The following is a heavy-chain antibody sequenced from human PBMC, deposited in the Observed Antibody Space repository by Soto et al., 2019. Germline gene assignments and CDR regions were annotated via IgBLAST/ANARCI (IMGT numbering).Heavy chain of an antibody. Sequence: GGSLRLSCAASGFTFSSYWMSWVRQAPGKGLEWVANIKQDGSEKYYVDSVKGRFTISRDNAKNSLYLQMNSLRAEDTAVYYCARDLEYSSSSADYFDYWGQGTLVTVSS. CDR3: ARDLEYSSSSADYFDY. D-gene: IGHD6-6*01. V-gene: IGHV3-7*01. CDR2: IKQDGSEK. J-gene: IGHJ4*02. CDR1: GFTFSSYW.